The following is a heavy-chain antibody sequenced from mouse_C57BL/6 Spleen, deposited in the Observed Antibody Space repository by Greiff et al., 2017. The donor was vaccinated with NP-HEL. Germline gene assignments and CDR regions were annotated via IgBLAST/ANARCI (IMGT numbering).Heavy chain of an antibody. CDR2: IYPGSGST. CDR1: GYTFTSYW. V-gene: IGHV1-55*01. Sequence: QVHVKQPGAELVKPGASVKMSCTASGYTFTSYWITWVKQRPGQGLEWIGDIYPGSGSTNYNEKFKSKATLTVDTSSSTAYMQLSSLTSEDSAVYYCARSSNYWGQGTTLTVSS. CDR3: ARSSNY. D-gene: IGHD1-1*01. J-gene: IGHJ2*01.